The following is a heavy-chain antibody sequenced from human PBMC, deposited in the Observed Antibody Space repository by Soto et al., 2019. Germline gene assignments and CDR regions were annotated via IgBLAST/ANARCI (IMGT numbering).Heavy chain of an antibody. CDR2: IYYSGST. V-gene: IGHV4-31*03. CDR3: ARARAGGHWYFDL. Sequence: QVQLQESGPGLVKPSQTLSLTCTVSGGSISSGGYYWSWIRQHPGKGLEWIGYIYYSGSTYYNPSLKSRVTISLDTSKNQFSLKLRSVTAADTAVYYCARARAGGHWYFDLWGRGTLVIVSS. CDR1: GGSISSGGYY. J-gene: IGHJ2*01.